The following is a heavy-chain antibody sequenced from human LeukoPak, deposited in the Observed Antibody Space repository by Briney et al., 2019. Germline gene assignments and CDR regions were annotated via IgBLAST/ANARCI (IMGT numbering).Heavy chain of an antibody. D-gene: IGHD3-3*01. V-gene: IGHV3-7*01. Sequence: GGSLRLSCAASGFTFSSYWVSWVRQAPGKGLEWVANIKQDGSEKYYVDSVKGRFTISRDNAKNSLYLQMNSLRAEDTAVYYCARESLRFLEWLPYYYMDVWGKGTTVTVSS. CDR3: ARESLRFLEWLPYYYMDV. CDR1: GFTFSSYW. J-gene: IGHJ6*03. CDR2: IKQDGSEK.